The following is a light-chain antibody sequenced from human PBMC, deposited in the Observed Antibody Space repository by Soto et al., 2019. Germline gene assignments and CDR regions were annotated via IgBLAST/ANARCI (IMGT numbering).Light chain of an antibody. V-gene: IGKV3-20*01. CDR1: QSISSSY. CDR2: GAF. Sequence: EIVLTQSPGTLSLSPGERVTLSCRASQSISSSYFAWYQQKPGQSPRLLIYGAFYRATGIPDRFIGSVSGTDFTITVSILEPEHFAVYDCQQYGGSPPFGKGTRLDIK. CDR3: QQYGGSPP. J-gene: IGKJ5*01.